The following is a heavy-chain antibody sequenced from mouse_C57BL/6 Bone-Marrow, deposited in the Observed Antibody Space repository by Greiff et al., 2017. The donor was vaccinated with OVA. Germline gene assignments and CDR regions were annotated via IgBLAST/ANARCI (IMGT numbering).Heavy chain of an antibody. CDR3: ARWDYGSSSDY. V-gene: IGHV1-81*01. D-gene: IGHD1-1*01. CDR1: GYTFTSYG. CDR2: IYPRSGNT. J-gene: IGHJ2*01. Sequence: QVQLQQSGAELARPGASVKLSCKASGYTFTSYGISWVKQRTGQGLEWIGEIYPRSGNTYYNEKFKGKATLTADKSSSTAYMELRSLTSEDSAVYFCARWDYGSSSDYWGQGTTLTVSS.